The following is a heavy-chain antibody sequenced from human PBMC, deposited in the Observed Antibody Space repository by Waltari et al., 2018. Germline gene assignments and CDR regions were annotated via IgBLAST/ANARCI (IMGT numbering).Heavy chain of an antibody. V-gene: IGHV5-51*01. Sequence: EVQLVQSGAEVKKPGESLKISCKGSGYSFTSYWIGWVRQMPGKGLEWMVFIYPVYSDPSYSPSVQVQVTISADKSISTAYLQWSSLKASDTAMYYCARVGARVGLGSIDYWGQGTLVTVSS. J-gene: IGHJ4*02. CDR3: ARVGARVGLGSIDY. CDR2: IYPVYSDP. D-gene: IGHD1-26*01. CDR1: GYSFTSYW.